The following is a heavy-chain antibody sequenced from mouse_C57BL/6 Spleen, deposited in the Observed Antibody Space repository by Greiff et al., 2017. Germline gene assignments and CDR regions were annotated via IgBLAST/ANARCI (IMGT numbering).Heavy chain of an antibody. D-gene: IGHD1-1*01. CDR2: IDPSDSYT. CDR1: GYTFTSYW. Sequence: QVQLQQPGAELVKPGASVKLSCKASGYTFTSYWMQWVKQRPGQGLEWIGEIDPSDSYTNYNQKFKGKATLTVDTSSRTAYIQLSSLPSEDSAVYYCARQDYYYGSSTWFAYWGQGTLVTVSA. CDR3: ARQDYYYGSSTWFAY. J-gene: IGHJ3*01. V-gene: IGHV1-50*01.